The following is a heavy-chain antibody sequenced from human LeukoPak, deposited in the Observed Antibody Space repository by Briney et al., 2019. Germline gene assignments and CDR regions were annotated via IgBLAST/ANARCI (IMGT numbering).Heavy chain of an antibody. CDR3: ARGSHTQIYCGGGSCCSGWYFDL. D-gene: IGHD2-15*01. V-gene: IGHV4-4*07. CDR1: GGSISSYY. Sequence: SETLSLTCTVSGGSISSYYWSWIRQPAGKGLEWIGRIYTSGSTNYNPSLKSRVTMSVDTSKNQFSLKLSSVTAADTAVYYCARGSHTQIYCGGGSCCSGWYFDLWGRGTLVAVSS. J-gene: IGHJ2*01. CDR2: IYTSGST.